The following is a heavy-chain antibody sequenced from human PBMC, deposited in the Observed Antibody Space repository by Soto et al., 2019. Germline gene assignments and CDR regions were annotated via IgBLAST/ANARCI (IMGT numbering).Heavy chain of an antibody. V-gene: IGHV4-59*01. J-gene: IGHJ5*02. CDR2: IYYSGST. Sequence: SETLSLTCTVSGGSISSYYWSWIRQPPGQGLEWIGYIYYSGSTNYNPSIKSRVTISVDTSKNQFSLKLSSVTAADTAVYYCARLLFGAANWFDPWGQGTLVTVS. CDR1: GGSISSYY. D-gene: IGHD3-10*01. CDR3: ARLLFGAANWFDP.